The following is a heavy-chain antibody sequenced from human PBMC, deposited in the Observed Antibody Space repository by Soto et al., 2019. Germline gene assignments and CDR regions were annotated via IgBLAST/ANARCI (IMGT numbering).Heavy chain of an antibody. CDR3: ARGDIVVVVAATPWFDP. J-gene: IGHJ5*02. CDR1: GGSISSGDYY. CDR2: IYYSGST. Sequence: QVQLQESGPGLVKPSQTLSLTFTVSGGSISSGDYYWSWIRQPPGKGLEWIGYIYYSGSTYYNPSLKSRVTISVDTSKNQFSLKLSSVTAADTAVYYCARGDIVVVVAATPWFDPWGQGTLVTVSS. V-gene: IGHV4-30-4*01. D-gene: IGHD2-15*01.